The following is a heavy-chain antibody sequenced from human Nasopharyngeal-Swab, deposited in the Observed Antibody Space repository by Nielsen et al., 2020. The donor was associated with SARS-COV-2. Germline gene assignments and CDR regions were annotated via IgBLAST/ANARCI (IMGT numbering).Heavy chain of an antibody. J-gene: IGHJ2*01. CDR2: MYYSGTT. V-gene: IGHV4-61*07. CDR3: ARRTYDSLNSYWYFDL. D-gene: IGHD2/OR15-2a*01. Sequence: WIRQPPGKGLEWIGYMYYSGTTNSIPSLKSRVTMSVDTSKNQFSLKLTPVTAADTAVYYCARRTYDSLNSYWYFDLWGRGTLVTVSS.